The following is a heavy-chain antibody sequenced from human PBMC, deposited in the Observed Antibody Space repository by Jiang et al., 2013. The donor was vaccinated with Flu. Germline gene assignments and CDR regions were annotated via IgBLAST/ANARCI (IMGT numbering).Heavy chain of an antibody. D-gene: IGHD5-24*01. CDR3: ASGRDGYNYY. Sequence: VKPSETLSLTCTVSGGSISSSSYYWGWIRQPPGKGLEWIGSIYYSGSTYYNPSLKSRVTISVDTSKNQFSLKLSSVTAADTAVYYCASGRDGYNYYWGQGTLVTVSS. CDR2: IYYSGST. J-gene: IGHJ4*02. CDR1: GGSISSSSYY. V-gene: IGHV4-39*01.